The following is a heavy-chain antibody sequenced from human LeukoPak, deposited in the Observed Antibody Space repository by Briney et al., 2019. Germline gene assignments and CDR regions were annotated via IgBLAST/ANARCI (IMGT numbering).Heavy chain of an antibody. CDR3: ARSPAWREAAMWPRFQYYYGMDV. D-gene: IGHD2-2*01. CDR1: GGSFSGYY. CDR2: INHSGST. Sequence: SETLSLTCAVYGGSFSGYYWSWIHQPPGKGLEWIGEINHSGSTNYNPSLKSRVTISVDTSKNQFSLKLSSVTAADTAVYYCARSPAWREAAMWPRFQYYYGMDVWGQGTTVTVSS. J-gene: IGHJ6*02. V-gene: IGHV4-34*01.